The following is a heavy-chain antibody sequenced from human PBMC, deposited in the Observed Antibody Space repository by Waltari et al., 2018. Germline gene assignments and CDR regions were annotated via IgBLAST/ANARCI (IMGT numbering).Heavy chain of an antibody. CDR1: GFPFSSYA. CDR2: ISYDGSNK. V-gene: IGHV3-30*04. Sequence: QVQLVESGGGVVQPGRSLRLSCAASGFPFSSYAMHWVRQAPGKGLEWVAVISYDGSNKYYADSVKGRFTISRDNSKNTLYLQMNSLRAEDTAVYYCAREILNIAVAGDWYFDLWGRGTLVTVSS. J-gene: IGHJ2*01. D-gene: IGHD6-19*01. CDR3: AREILNIAVAGDWYFDL.